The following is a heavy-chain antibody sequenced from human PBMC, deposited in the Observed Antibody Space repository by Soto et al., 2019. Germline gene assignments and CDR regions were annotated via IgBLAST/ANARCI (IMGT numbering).Heavy chain of an antibody. Sequence: EVQLVESGGGLVQPGGSLRLSCAASGFTFSSYWMHWVRQAPGKGLVWVSRINSDGSSTSYADSVKGRFTISRDNAKNTLYLPMYSLRADDTAVYYCARDAGDGYNEIDFSGHGALDTVSS. V-gene: IGHV3-74*01. CDR3: ARDAGDGYNEIDF. CDR2: INSDGSST. CDR1: GFTFSSYW. J-gene: IGHJ4*01. D-gene: IGHD2-21*01.